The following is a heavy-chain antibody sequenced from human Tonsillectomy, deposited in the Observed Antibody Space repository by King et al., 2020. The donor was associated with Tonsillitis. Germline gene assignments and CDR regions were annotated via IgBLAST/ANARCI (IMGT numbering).Heavy chain of an antibody. CDR2: IYGGGTT. D-gene: IGHD3-22*01. Sequence: VQLVESGGGLMQPGGSLRLSCAASGFSVSSHYMSWVRQAPGKGLEWVSVIYGGGTTYYADFVKGRSTISRDNSENTLYLQMNSLRAEDTAMYYCARVNYYDSSGYWSPYYFDYWGQGTLVTVSS. J-gene: IGHJ4*02. CDR1: GFSVSSHY. CDR3: ARVNYYDSSGYWSPYYFDY. V-gene: IGHV3-53*01.